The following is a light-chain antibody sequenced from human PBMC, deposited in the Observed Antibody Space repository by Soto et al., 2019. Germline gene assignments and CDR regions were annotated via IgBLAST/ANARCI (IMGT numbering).Light chain of an antibody. CDR2: DVS. J-gene: IGLJ2*01. CDR1: SSDVGGYNY. V-gene: IGLV2-14*01. CDR3: SSYTSSSTIVV. Sequence: QSALTQPASVSGSPGQSITISCTGTSSDVGGYNYVSWYQQHPGKAPKLMIYDVSNRPSGVSNRFSGSKSGNTASLTISGLQAEDAADYYFSSYTSSSTIVVLGGGTKLTVL.